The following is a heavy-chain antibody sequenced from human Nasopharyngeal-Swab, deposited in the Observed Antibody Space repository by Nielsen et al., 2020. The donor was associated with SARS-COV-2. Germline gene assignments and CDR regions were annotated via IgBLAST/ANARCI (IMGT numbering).Heavy chain of an antibody. D-gene: IGHD1-26*01. Sequence: GESPKISCEGFGFTFSRYIMNWVRQAPGQGLERVASISSGNSFIYYVDSVKGRFTISRDNSKNSLYLQMDSLRVEETAVCYCARDGYSGKYYALCDSWGQGTLVIASS. CDR3: ARDGYSGKYYALCDS. J-gene: IGHJ4*02. CDR1: GFTFSRYI. CDR2: ISSGNSFI. V-gene: IGHV3-21*01.